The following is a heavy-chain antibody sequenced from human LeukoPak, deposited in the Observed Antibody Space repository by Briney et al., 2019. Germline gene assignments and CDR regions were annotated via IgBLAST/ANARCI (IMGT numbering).Heavy chain of an antibody. CDR2: IYYSGST. CDR3: ARGIAAAAFDI. CDR1: GGSISSGGYF. D-gene: IGHD2-15*01. J-gene: IGHJ3*02. V-gene: IGHV4-31*03. Sequence: PSQTLSLTCTVSGGSISSGGYFWSWIRQHPGKGLEWIWYIYYSGSTYYNPSLKSRVTISVDTSKNQFSLKLSSVTAADTAVYYCARGIAAAAFDIWGQGTMVTVSS.